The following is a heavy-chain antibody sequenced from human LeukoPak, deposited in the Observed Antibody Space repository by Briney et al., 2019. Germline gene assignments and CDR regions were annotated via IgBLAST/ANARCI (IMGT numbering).Heavy chain of an antibody. CDR3: AALEQQLALYYFDY. J-gene: IGHJ4*02. CDR2: FDPEDGET. Sequence: ASVKVSCNVSGYTLTELSMHWVRQAPGKGLEWMGGFDPEDGETIYAQKFQGRVTMTEDTSTDTAYIELSSLRSEDTAVYYCAALEQQLALYYFDYWGQGTLVTVSS. CDR1: GYTLTELS. V-gene: IGHV1-24*01. D-gene: IGHD6-13*01.